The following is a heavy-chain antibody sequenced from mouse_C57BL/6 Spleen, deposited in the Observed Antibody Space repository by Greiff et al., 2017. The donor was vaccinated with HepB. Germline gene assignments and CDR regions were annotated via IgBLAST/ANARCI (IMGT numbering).Heavy chain of an antibody. CDR3: ARRGGTLYAMDY. J-gene: IGHJ4*01. CDR1: GYTFTSYW. V-gene: IGHV1-61*01. CDR2: IYPSDSET. Sequence: VQLQQSGAELARPGSSVKLSCKASGYTFTSYWMDWVKQRPGQGLEWIGNIYPSDSETHYNQKFKDKATLTVDKSSSTAYMQLSSLTSEDSAVYYCARRGGTLYAMDYWGQGTSVTVSS. D-gene: IGHD3-3*01.